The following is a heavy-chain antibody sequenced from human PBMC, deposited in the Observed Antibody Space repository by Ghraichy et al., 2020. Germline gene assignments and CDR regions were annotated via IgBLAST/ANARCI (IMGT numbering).Heavy chain of an antibody. J-gene: IGHJ2*01. Sequence: GESLNISCAGSGFTFSDHYMSWIRQAPGKGLEWVSFISNRGSNKHYTDSVKGRFTISRDNAQNSMYLQMDSLRVDDTAVYYCAREKRDGYNYHWYFDLWGPGTPVTVS. CDR3: AREKRDGYNYHWYFDL. CDR1: GFTFSDHY. D-gene: IGHD5-24*01. V-gene: IGHV3-11*01. CDR2: ISNRGSNK.